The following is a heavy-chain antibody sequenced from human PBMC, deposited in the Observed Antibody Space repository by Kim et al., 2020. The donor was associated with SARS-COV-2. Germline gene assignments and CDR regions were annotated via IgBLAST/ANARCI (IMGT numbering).Heavy chain of an antibody. CDR3: AKDTAVAGLFDY. D-gene: IGHD6-19*01. J-gene: IGHJ4*02. Sequence: YYADSVEGRFTISRDNSKNTLYLQMNSLRAEDTAVYYCAKDTAVAGLFDYWGQGTLVTVSS. V-gene: IGHV3-23*01.